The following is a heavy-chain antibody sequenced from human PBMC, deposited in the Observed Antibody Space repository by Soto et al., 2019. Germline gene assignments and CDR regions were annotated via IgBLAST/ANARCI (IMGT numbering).Heavy chain of an antibody. Sequence: PSETLSLTCTVSGGSISSYYWSWIRQPPGKGLEWIGYIYYSGSTNYNPSLKSRVTISVDTSKNQFSLRLSSVTAADTAVYYCARDRAAAGTFRWFDPWGQGTLVTVSS. CDR3: ARDRAAAGTFRWFDP. D-gene: IGHD6-13*01. CDR1: GGSISSYY. V-gene: IGHV4-59*01. J-gene: IGHJ5*02. CDR2: IYYSGST.